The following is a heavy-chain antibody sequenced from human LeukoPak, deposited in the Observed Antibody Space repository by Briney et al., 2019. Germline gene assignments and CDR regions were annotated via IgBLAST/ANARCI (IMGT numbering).Heavy chain of an antibody. D-gene: IGHD6-19*01. CDR2: ISGSGGST. J-gene: IGHJ6*02. Sequence: GGSLRLSCAASGFTFSSYAMSWVRQAPGKGLEWVSAISGSGGSTYYADSVKGRFTISRDNSKNTLYLQMNSLRAEDTAVYYCAKDRTLVRQWLATYYYYGMDVWGQGTTVTVSS. CDR3: AKDRTLVRQWLATYYYYGMDV. V-gene: IGHV3-23*01. CDR1: GFTFSSYA.